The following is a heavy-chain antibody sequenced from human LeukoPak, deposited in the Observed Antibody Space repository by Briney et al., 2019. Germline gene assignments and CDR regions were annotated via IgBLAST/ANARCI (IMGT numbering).Heavy chain of an antibody. V-gene: IGHV3-48*03. CDR3: ARGARCAYYFDY. CDR1: GFTFSSYE. J-gene: IGHJ4*02. CDR2: ISSSGATR. Sequence: GGSLRLSCAASGFTFSSYEMNWVRRAPGKGLEWVSYISSSGATRYYADSVKGRFTISRDNANNSVFLQMNNLRTEDSAIYYCARGARCAYYFDYWGQGSLVTVSS. D-gene: IGHD4-17*01.